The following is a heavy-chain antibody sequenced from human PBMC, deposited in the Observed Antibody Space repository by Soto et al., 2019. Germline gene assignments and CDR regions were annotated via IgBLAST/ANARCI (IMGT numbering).Heavy chain of an antibody. V-gene: IGHV3-33*01. J-gene: IGHJ4*02. Sequence: PGGSLRLSCAASGFSFSSYGMHWVRQVPGKGLEWVAVIWHDGINKDYADSVKGRFTVSRDNSKSTLYLQMNSLRAEDMAVYYCARDWGRDEPMDLRGPGTLVTVSS. CDR3: ARDWGRDEPMDL. CDR2: IWHDGINK. D-gene: IGHD3-10*01. CDR1: GFSFSSYG.